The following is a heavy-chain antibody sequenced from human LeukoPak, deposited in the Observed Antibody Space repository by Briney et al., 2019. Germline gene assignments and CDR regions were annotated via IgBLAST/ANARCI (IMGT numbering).Heavy chain of an antibody. J-gene: IGHJ4*02. D-gene: IGHD2-2*02. Sequence: GGSLRLSCAASGFTFSSYGMHWVRQAPGKGLEWVAFIRYDGSNKYYADSVKGRFTISRDNSKNTLYLQMNSLRAEDTAVYYCARGSCSSTSCYTHGYWGQGTLVTVSS. CDR3: ARGSCSSTSCYTHGY. V-gene: IGHV3-30*02. CDR1: GFTFSSYG. CDR2: IRYDGSNK.